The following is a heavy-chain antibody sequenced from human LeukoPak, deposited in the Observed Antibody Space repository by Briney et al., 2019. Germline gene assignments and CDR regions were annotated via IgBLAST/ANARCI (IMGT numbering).Heavy chain of an antibody. V-gene: IGHV3-23*01. J-gene: IGHJ4*02. CDR1: GFTFSSYA. CDR2: ISGSGGST. CDR3: AKEGGSAVAGNFDY. Sequence: QTGGSLRLSCAASGFTFSSYAMSWVRQAPGKGLEWVSAISGSGGSTYYADSVKGRFTISRDNSKNTLYLQTNSLRAEDTAVYYCAKEGGSAVAGNFDYWGQGTLVTVSS. D-gene: IGHD6-19*01.